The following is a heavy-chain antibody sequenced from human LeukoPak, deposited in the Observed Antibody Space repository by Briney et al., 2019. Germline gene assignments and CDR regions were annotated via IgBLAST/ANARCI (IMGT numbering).Heavy chain of an antibody. CDR3: ARXGAEYYYDSSGEIDY. CDR2: FHTSGST. D-gene: IGHD3-22*01. J-gene: IGHJ4*02. CDR1: GVSIRSYY. V-gene: IGHV4-4*07. Sequence: SETLSLTCTVSGVSIRSYYWSWIRQPAGKGLEWIGRFHTSGSTNYNPSLTSRVTISVDTSKNKFSLTLSCVTAADTAVYYCARXGAEYYYDSSGEIDYWGQGTLVTVSS.